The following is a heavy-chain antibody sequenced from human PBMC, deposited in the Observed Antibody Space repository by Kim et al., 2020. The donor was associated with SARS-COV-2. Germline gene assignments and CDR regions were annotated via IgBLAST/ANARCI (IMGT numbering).Heavy chain of an antibody. V-gene: IGHV6-1*01. Sequence: VKRRITINPDTAKNQFSLQLNSVTPEDTAVYYCARARKGNGSSKNVPFDYWGQGTLVTVSS. J-gene: IGHJ4*02. CDR3: ARARKGNGSSKNVPFDY. D-gene: IGHD6-13*01.